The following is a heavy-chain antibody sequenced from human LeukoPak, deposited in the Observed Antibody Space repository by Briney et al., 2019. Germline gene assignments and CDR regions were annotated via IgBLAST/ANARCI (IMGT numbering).Heavy chain of an antibody. J-gene: IGHJ6*02. D-gene: IGHD3-22*01. Sequence: ASVKVSCTASGYTFTSYAMNWARQAPGQGLEWMGWINTNTGNPTYAQGFTGRFVFSLDTSVSTAYLQISSLKAEDTAVYYCARTYYYDSSGYLNYYYGMDVWGQGTTVTVSS. CDR1: GYTFTSYA. CDR2: INTNTGNP. V-gene: IGHV7-4-1*02. CDR3: ARTYYYDSSGYLNYYYGMDV.